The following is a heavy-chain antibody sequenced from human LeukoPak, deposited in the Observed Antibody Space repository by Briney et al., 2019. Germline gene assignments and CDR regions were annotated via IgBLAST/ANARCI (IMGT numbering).Heavy chain of an antibody. CDR3: ARLYYDFWSGYYNYYYYYYMDV. CDR2: IIPIFGTA. Sequence: SVKVSCKASGGTFSSYAISWVRQAPGQGLEWMGGIIPIFGTANYAQKFQGRATITADKSTSTAYMELSSLRSEDTAVYYCARLYYDFWSGYYNYYYYYYMDVWGKGTTVTVSS. CDR1: GGTFSSYA. J-gene: IGHJ6*03. D-gene: IGHD3-3*01. V-gene: IGHV1-69*06.